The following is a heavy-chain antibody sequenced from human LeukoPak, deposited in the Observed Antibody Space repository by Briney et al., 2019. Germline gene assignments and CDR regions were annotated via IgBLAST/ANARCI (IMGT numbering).Heavy chain of an antibody. J-gene: IGHJ5*02. Sequence: SETLSLTCVVYGESFSGYYWTWIRQPPGKGLEWIGEIIDTGSTYYNPSLKSRVTISVDTSKNQFYLKLRSVTAADTAVYHCARIHGSGSYYNPQNWFDPWGQGTLVIVST. CDR2: IIDTGST. D-gene: IGHD3-10*01. CDR1: GESFSGYY. CDR3: ARIHGSGSYYNPQNWFDP. V-gene: IGHV4-34*12.